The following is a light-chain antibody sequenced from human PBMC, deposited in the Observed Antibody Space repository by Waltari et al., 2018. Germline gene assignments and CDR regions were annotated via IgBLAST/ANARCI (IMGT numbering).Light chain of an antibody. CDR3: FTVDDNSLRL. CDR1: VLGQKF. Sequence: SYELTQPSSVSVSPGQTARITCSGDVLGQKFNRGFQQKPGQAPVLLIFRDSERPSGIPERFSGSSSVTTVTLTISGAQVEDDADYYCFTVDDNSLRLFGGGTKLTVL. CDR2: RDS. V-gene: IGLV3-27*01. J-gene: IGLJ2*01.